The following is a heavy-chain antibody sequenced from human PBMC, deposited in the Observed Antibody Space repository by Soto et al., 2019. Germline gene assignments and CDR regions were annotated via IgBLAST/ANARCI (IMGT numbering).Heavy chain of an antibody. D-gene: IGHD5-12*01. V-gene: IGHV4-59*01. J-gene: IGHJ3*02. CDR2: IYYSGST. CDR3: ARANSGYSDAFDI. CDR1: GGSISSYY. Sequence: PSETLSLTCTVSGGSISSYYWSWIRQPPGKGLEWIGYIYYSGSTNYNPSLKSRVTISVDTSKNQFSLKLSSVTAADTAVYYCARANSGYSDAFDIWGQGTMVTVSS.